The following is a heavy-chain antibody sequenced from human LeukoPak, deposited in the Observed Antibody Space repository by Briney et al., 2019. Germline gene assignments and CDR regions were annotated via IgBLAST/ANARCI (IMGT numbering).Heavy chain of an antibody. CDR2: ISAYNGNT. V-gene: IGHV1-18*01. CDR1: GYTFTSYG. Sequence: ASVKVSCKASGYTFTSYGISWARQAPGQGLVWMGWISAYNGNTNYAQKLQGRVTMTTDTSTSTAYMELRSLRSDDTAVYYCARDREWLNDLDYYYYYGMDVWGQGTTVTVSS. J-gene: IGHJ6*02. D-gene: IGHD3-3*01. CDR3: ARDREWLNDLDYYYYYGMDV.